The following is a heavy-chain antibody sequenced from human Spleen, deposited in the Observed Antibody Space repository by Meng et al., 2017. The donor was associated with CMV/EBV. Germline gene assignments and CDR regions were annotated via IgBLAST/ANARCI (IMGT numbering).Heavy chain of an antibody. Sequence: KVSCKGSGYSFTSYWIGWVRQMPGKGLEWMGIIYPGDSDTRYSPSFQGQVTIPADKSISTAYLQWSSLKASDTAMYYCARRAIVVVPAAIHNHDAFDIWGQGTMVTVSS. D-gene: IGHD2-2*01. CDR2: IYPGDSDT. V-gene: IGHV5-51*01. CDR3: ARRAIVVVPAAIHNHDAFDI. J-gene: IGHJ3*02. CDR1: GYSFTSYW.